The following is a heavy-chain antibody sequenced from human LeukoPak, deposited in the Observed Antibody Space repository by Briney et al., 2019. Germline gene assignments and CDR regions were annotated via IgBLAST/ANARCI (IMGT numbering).Heavy chain of an antibody. J-gene: IGHJ5*02. Sequence: SEPLSLTCTVSGGSISSSSYYWGWIRQPPGKGLEWIGSIYYSGSTYYNPSLKSRVTISVDTSKNQFSLKLSSVTAADTAVYYCARQGSYLSITMSLSDCWFDPWGQGTLVTVSS. D-gene: IGHD3-10*02. V-gene: IGHV4-39*01. CDR3: ARQGSYLSITMSLSDCWFDP. CDR2: IYYSGST. CDR1: GGSISSSSYY.